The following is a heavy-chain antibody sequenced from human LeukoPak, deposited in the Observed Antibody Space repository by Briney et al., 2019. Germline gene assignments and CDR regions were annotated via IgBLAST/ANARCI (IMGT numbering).Heavy chain of an antibody. CDR2: IYNSGTT. V-gene: IGHV4-4*07. CDR1: GGSISSYY. D-gene: IGHD3-10*01. Sequence: SETLSLTCTVSGGSISSYYWSWIRQPAGKGLEWIGRIYNSGTTNYNPSLKSRVTISVDKSKNQFSLKLNSVTAADTAVYYCARDTTYYYGSGSYLYWFDPWGQGTLVTVSS. CDR3: ARDTTYYYGSGSYLYWFDP. J-gene: IGHJ5*02.